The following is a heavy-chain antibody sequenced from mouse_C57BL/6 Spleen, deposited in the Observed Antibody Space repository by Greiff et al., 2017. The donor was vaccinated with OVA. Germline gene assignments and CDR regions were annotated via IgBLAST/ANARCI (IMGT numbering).Heavy chain of an antibody. V-gene: IGHV1-80*01. CDR2: IYPGDGDT. D-gene: IGHD3-2*02. Sequence: QVQLKQSGAELVKPGASVKISCKASGYAFSSYWLNWVKQRPGKGLEWIGQIYPGDGDTNYNGKFKGKATLTADKSSSTAYMQLSSLTSEDSAVYFCAREDGSGYGYAMDYWGQGTSGTVSS. CDR1: GYAFSSYW. J-gene: IGHJ4*01. CDR3: AREDGSGYGYAMDY.